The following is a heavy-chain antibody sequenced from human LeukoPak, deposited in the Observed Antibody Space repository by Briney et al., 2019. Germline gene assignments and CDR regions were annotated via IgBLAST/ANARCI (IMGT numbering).Heavy chain of an antibody. V-gene: IGHV1-69*13. CDR1: GGTFSSYA. CDR3: ARKYCSGGSCASDP. Sequence: ASVKVSCKASGGTFSSYAISWVRQAPGQGLEWMGGIIPIFGTANYAQKFQGRVTITADESTSTAYMELSSLRSEDTAVYYCARKYCSGGSCASDPWGQGTLVTVSS. CDR2: IIPIFGTA. J-gene: IGHJ5*02. D-gene: IGHD2-15*01.